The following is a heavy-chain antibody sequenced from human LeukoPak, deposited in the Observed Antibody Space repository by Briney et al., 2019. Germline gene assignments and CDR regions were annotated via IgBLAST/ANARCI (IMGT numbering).Heavy chain of an antibody. Sequence: GGSLRLSCAASGFTFSSYSMNWVRQAPGKGLEWVSSISSSSSYIYYADSVKGRFTISRDNAKNSLYLQMNSLRAEDTAVYYCARVRSSGWYSTPNAFDIWGQGTMVTVSS. CDR2: ISSSSSYI. D-gene: IGHD6-19*01. CDR3: ARVRSSGWYSTPNAFDI. CDR1: GFTFSSYS. V-gene: IGHV3-21*01. J-gene: IGHJ3*02.